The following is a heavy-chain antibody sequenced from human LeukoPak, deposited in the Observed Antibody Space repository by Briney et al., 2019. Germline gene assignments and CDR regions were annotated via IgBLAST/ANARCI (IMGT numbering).Heavy chain of an antibody. CDR2: ISTNGGST. J-gene: IGHJ4*02. CDR1: GFTFSSYP. V-gene: IGHV3-64*04. Sequence: PGGSLRLSCSASGFTFSSYPMHWVRQAPGKGLEYVSAISTNGGSTYYADSVKGRFTISRDNSKNTLYLQMNSLRTEDTAVYYCATDRASKGEQWLGYLSFWGQGTLVTVSS. CDR3: ATDRASKGEQWLGYLSF. D-gene: IGHD6-19*01.